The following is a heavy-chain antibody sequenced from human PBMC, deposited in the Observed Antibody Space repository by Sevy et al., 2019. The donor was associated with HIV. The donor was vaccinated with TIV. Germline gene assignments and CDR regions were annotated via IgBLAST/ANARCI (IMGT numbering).Heavy chain of an antibody. CDR2: INHNGST. Sequence: SETLSLTCAVYGGSFSGYYWSWIRQPPGKGLEWIGEINHNGSTNYNPSLKSRVTISVDKSKNQFSLKLSSVTAEDTAVYYCARDTIVVVPAASDPYYYYYGMDVWGQGTTVTVSS. CDR1: GGSFSGYY. V-gene: IGHV4-34*01. D-gene: IGHD2-2*01. CDR3: ARDTIVVVPAASDPYYYYYGMDV. J-gene: IGHJ6*02.